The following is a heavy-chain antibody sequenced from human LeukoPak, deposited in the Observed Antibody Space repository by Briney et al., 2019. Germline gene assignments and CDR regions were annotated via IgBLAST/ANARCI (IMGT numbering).Heavy chain of an antibody. CDR1: GGSISSSNW. CDR3: ARGQWGVGGFDY. D-gene: IGHD3-10*01. CDR2: IYHSGST. V-gene: IGHV4-4*02. Sequence: ASGTLSLTCAVSGGSISSSNWWSWIRQPPGKGLEWIGEIYHSGSTNYNPSLKSRVTISVDTSKNQFSLKLSSVTAADTAVYYCARGQWGVGGFDYWGQGTLVIVSS. J-gene: IGHJ4*02.